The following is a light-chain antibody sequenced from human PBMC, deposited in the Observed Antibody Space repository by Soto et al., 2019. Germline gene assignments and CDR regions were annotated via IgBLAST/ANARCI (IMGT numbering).Light chain of an antibody. CDR3: MQALQTPLT. Sequence: DIVMTQSPLSQPVTPGEPASMSCRSSQSLLHSDGYNYLDWFLQRPGQSPQLLIYLGSSRASGVPDRFSGSGSGTDFTLKISRVEAEDVGVYYCMQALQTPLTFGGGTKVDIK. V-gene: IGKV2-28*01. CDR1: QSLLHSDGYNY. CDR2: LGS. J-gene: IGKJ4*01.